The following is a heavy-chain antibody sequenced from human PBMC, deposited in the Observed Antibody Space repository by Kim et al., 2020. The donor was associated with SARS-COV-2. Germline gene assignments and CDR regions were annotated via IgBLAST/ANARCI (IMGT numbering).Heavy chain of an antibody. CDR3: ARGTDY. J-gene: IGHJ4*02. CDR1: GGSFSGYY. CDR2: INHSGST. Sequence: SETLSLTCAVYGGSFSGYYWSWIRQPPGKGLEWIGEINHSGSTNYNPSLKSRVTISVDTSKNQFSLKLSSVTAADTAVYYCARGTDYWGQGTLVTVSS. V-gene: IGHV4-34*01.